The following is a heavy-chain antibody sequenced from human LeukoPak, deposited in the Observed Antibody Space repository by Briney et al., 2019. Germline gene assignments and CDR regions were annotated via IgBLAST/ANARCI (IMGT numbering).Heavy chain of an antibody. J-gene: IGHJ4*02. D-gene: IGHD2-15*01. CDR2: ISGSGGST. Sequence: GGSLRLSCAASGFTFSSYAMSWVRQAPGKGLEWVSAISGSGGSTYYADSVKGRFTISRDNSKYAPYLQMNSLRAEDTAVYYCAKGYCSGGSCYAVFDYWGQGTLVTVSS. CDR3: AKGYCSGGSCYAVFDY. CDR1: GFTFSSYA. V-gene: IGHV3-23*01.